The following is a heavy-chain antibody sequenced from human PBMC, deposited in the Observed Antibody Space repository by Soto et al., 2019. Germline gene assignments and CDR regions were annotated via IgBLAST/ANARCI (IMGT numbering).Heavy chain of an antibody. Sequence: PSETLSLTCAVYGGSFSGYYWSWIRQPPGKGLEWIGEINHSGSTNYSPSLKSRVTISVDTSKNQFSLKLSSVTAADTAVYYCARVLRNYYGSGSYYPTRYYYYGMDVWGQGTTVTVS. CDR3: ARVLRNYYGSGSYYPTRYYYYGMDV. CDR2: INHSGST. D-gene: IGHD3-10*01. CDR1: GGSFSGYY. V-gene: IGHV4-34*01. J-gene: IGHJ6*02.